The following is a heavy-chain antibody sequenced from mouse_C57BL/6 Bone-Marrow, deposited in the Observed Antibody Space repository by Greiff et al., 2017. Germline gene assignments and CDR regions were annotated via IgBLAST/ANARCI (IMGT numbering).Heavy chain of an antibody. CDR3: ARHKGNFLRGYFDV. D-gene: IGHD2-1*01. V-gene: IGHV5-12*01. CDR2: ISNGGGST. CDR1: GFTFSDYY. J-gene: IGHJ1*03. Sequence: EVKLQESGGGLVQPGGSLKLSCAASGFTFSDYYMYWVRQTPEKRLEWVAYISNGGGSTCYPDTVKGRFTISRDNAKNTLYLQMSRLKSEDTAMYYCARHKGNFLRGYFDVWGTGTTVTVSS.